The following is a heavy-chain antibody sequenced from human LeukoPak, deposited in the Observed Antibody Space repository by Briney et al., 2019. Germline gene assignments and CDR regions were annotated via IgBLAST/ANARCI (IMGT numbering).Heavy chain of an antibody. CDR2: ISGGSSFI. V-gene: IGHV3-21*01. J-gene: IGHJ4*02. D-gene: IGHD6-6*01. Sequence: GGSLRLSCAASGFTFSSYSMNWVRQAPGKGLEWVSSISGGSSFIYYADSVKGRFTISRDNAKNSLYLQMNSLRAEDTAVYYCASSSSYDYWGRGTLVTVSS. CDR1: GFTFSSYS. CDR3: ASSSSYDY.